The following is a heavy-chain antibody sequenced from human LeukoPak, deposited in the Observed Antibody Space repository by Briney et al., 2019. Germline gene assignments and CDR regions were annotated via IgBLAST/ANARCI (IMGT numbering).Heavy chain of an antibody. CDR1: GFTFSSYG. V-gene: IGHV3-23*01. CDR2: ISGSGGST. J-gene: IGHJ4*02. D-gene: IGHD5-24*01. Sequence: PGGTLRLSYAASGFTFSSYGMSWVRQAPGKGLEWVSAISGSGGSTYYADSVKGRFTISRDNAKNSLYLQMNSLRAEDTAVYYCARGLRWLQYTPAIGVYWGQGTLVTVSS. CDR3: ARGLRWLQYTPAIGVY.